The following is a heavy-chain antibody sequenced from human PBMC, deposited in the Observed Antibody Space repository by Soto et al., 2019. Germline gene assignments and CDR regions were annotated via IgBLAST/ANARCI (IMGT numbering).Heavy chain of an antibody. CDR3: ARGRASGSYYLLDY. D-gene: IGHD3-10*01. J-gene: IGHJ4*02. V-gene: IGHV1-8*01. Sequence: ASVKVSCKASGNTFTSYDINWVRQATGHGVEWMGWINANRGNIGYAQKFQGRVTMTRDTAIRTAYMEVSRLISDDTAVYYCARGRASGSYYLLDYWGQGTLVTVSS. CDR1: GNTFTSYD. CDR2: INANRGNI.